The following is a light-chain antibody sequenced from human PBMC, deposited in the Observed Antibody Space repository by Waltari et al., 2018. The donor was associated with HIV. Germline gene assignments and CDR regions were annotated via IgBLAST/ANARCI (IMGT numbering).Light chain of an antibody. Sequence: EIVLTQSPATLSLSPGERATLSCRASQSVSTYLAWYQQKPGQAHRLLIYDASNRATGIPARFSGSGSETDFTLLISSLEPEDFAVYYCQQGNSWPSITFGQGTRLDIK. CDR2: DAS. CDR3: QQGNSWPSIT. CDR1: QSVSTY. V-gene: IGKV3-11*01. J-gene: IGKJ5*01.